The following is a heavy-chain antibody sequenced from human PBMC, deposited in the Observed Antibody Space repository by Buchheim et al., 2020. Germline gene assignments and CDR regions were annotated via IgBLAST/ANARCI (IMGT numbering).Heavy chain of an antibody. Sequence: QVQLVESGGDVVQPGRSLRLSCAASGFTFSSYGMHWVRQAPGKGLEWVAFIRYDGSNKYYADSVKGRFTISRDNSKNTLYLQMNSLRAEDTAVYYCAKDRLGYCSGGSCYFDYWGQGTL. CDR2: IRYDGSNK. CDR1: GFTFSSYG. D-gene: IGHD2-15*01. V-gene: IGHV3-30*02. J-gene: IGHJ4*02. CDR3: AKDRLGYCSGGSCYFDY.